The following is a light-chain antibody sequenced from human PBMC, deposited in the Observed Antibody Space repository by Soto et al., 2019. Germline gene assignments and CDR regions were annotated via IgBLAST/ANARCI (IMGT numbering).Light chain of an antibody. V-gene: IGLV2-11*01. CDR2: DVS. J-gene: IGLJ1*01. CDR3: CSYAGSYSYV. Sequence: QSALTQPRSVSGSPGQSVTISCTGTSSDVGGYNYVSWYQQHPGKAPKLMIYDVSKRPSGVPDRFSGSKSGNTASLTISGLQAEDEADYYCCSYAGSYSYVLGTGTKLTV. CDR1: SSDVGGYNY.